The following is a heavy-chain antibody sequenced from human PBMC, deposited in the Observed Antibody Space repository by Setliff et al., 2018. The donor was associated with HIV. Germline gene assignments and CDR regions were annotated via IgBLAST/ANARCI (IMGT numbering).Heavy chain of an antibody. D-gene: IGHD5-18*01. V-gene: IGHV1-2*06. CDR3: ARTLPQYTNLFDY. J-gene: IGHJ4*02. Sequence: ASVKVSCKASGYTFTGYYMHWVRQAPGQGLEWMGRINPNSGGTNYAQKFQGRVTMTRDTSISTAYMELSRLRSDDTAVYYCARTLPQYTNLFDYWGQGTLVTAPQ. CDR1: GYTFTGYY. CDR2: INPNSGGT.